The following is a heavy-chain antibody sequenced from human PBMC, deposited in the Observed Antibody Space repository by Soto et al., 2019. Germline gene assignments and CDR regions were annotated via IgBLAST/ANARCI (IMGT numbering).Heavy chain of an antibody. CDR3: ARGDVRVVASFDP. CDR1: VYTFTDYY. V-gene: IGHV1-2*02. J-gene: IGHJ5*02. CDR2: INPNSGGT. D-gene: IGHD2-15*01. Sequence: GASVKVSGNASVYTFTDYYIHWVRQAPGQGLEWMGWINPNSGGTNYAQKFQGRVTMTRDTSISTAYMELSRLISDDTAVYYCARGDVRVVASFDPWGQGALVTVSS.